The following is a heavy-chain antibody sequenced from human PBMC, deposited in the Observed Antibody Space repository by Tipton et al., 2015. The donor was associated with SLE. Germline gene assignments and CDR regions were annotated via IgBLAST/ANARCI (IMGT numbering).Heavy chain of an antibody. CDR3: ARDHQGLGGAFDI. CDR1: GYTFTSYG. V-gene: IGHV1-2*02. D-gene: IGHD3-16*01. Sequence: QSGAEVKKPGASVKVSCKASGYTFTSYGISWVRQAPGQGLEWMGWINPNSGGTNYAQKFQGRVTMTRDTSISTAYMELSRLRSDDTAVYYCARDHQGLGGAFDIWGQGTMVTVS. CDR2: INPNSGGT. J-gene: IGHJ3*02.